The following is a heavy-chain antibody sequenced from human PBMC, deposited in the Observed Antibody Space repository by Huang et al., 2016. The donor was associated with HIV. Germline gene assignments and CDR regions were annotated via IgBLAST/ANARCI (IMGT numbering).Heavy chain of an antibody. Sequence: QVQLGESGGGVVQPEKSLRLSCAASGYDFSSYAMNWVRQAPGKGREWVAVISNDGNNMDYSDSVKGRFIISRDNSKNTLYLQMNSLRGEDTAIYYCARGGILGTSWYRPFDYWGQGTLVTVSS. V-gene: IGHV3-30-3*01. J-gene: IGHJ4*02. CDR3: ARGGILGTSWYRPFDY. CDR2: ISNDGNNM. CDR1: GYDFSSYA. D-gene: IGHD6-13*01.